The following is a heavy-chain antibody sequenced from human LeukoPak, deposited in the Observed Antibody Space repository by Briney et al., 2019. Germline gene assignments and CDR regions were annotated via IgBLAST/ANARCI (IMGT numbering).Heavy chain of an antibody. D-gene: IGHD6-19*01. CDR3: TTSQWLVPRGYYYGMDV. V-gene: IGHV3-15*01. Sequence: GGSLRLSCAASGFTFSNAWMSWVRQAPGKGLEWVGRIKSKTDGGTTDYAVPVKGRFTISRDDSKNTPYLQMNSLKTEDTAVYYCTTSQWLVPRGYYYGMDVWGQGTTVTVSS. CDR1: GFTFSNAW. CDR2: IKSKTDGGTT. J-gene: IGHJ6*02.